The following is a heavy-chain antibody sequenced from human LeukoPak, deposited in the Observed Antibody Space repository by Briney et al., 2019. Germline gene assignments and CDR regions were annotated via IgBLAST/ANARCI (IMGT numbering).Heavy chain of an antibody. D-gene: IGHD3-16*01. CDR3: AKDKGGGYGNDAFDI. CDR2: ISYDGSNK. V-gene: IGHV3-30*18. Sequence: GRSLRLSCAASGFTFSSYGMHWVRQAPGKGLEWVAVISYDGSNKYYADSVKGRFTISRDNSKNTLYLQMNSLRAEDTAMYYCAKDKGGGYGNDAFDIWGRGTMVTVSS. CDR1: GFTFSSYG. J-gene: IGHJ3*02.